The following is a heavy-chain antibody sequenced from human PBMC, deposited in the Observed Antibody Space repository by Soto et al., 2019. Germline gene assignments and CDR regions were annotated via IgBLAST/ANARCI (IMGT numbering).Heavy chain of an antibody. CDR2: MRYDGSNK. V-gene: IGHV3-33*01. D-gene: IGHD3-3*01. Sequence: GGPLRLSCVASVFPFSSYGIHWVRPAPSKGLEWGAVMRYDGSNKYYADCVKGRFTTSRDNSKNTLYLKMNSLRAEDTAVYYCARDMNYDFWSGYPDYYYYGMDVWGQGTTVTVSS. CDR3: ARDMNYDFWSGYPDYYYYGMDV. J-gene: IGHJ6*02. CDR1: VFPFSSYG.